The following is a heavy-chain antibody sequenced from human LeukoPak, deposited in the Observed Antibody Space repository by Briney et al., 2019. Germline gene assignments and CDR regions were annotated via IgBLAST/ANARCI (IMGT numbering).Heavy chain of an antibody. CDR1: GGSFSGCY. Sequence: SETLSLTCAVYGGSFSGCYWSWIRQPPGKGLEWIGEINHSGSTNYNPSLKSRVTISVDTSKNQFSLKLSSVTAADTAVYYCAKESVASRGRGYFDYWGQGTLVTVSS. CDR3: AKESVASRGRGYFDY. CDR2: INHSGST. D-gene: IGHD3-16*01. J-gene: IGHJ4*02. V-gene: IGHV4-34*01.